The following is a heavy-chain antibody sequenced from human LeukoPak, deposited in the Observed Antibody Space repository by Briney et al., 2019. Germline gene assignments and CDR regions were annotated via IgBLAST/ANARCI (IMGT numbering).Heavy chain of an antibody. J-gene: IGHJ5*02. D-gene: IGHD3-22*01. Sequence: GGSLRLSCAASGFTFSSYWMHWDRQAPGKGLVWVSRINSDGSSTGYADSVKGRFTVSRDNAKNTLYLQMNSLRVEDTAVYYCARAYLAVSSGYTNWFDPWGQGTLVTVSS. V-gene: IGHV3-74*01. CDR1: GFTFSSYW. CDR2: INSDGSST. CDR3: ARAYLAVSSGYTNWFDP.